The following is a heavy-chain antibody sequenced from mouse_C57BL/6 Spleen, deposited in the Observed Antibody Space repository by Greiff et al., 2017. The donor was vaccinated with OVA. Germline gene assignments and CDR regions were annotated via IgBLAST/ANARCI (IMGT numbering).Heavy chain of an antibody. V-gene: IGHV1-26*01. Sequence: VQLQQSGPELVKPGASVKISCKASGYTFTDYYMNWVKQSHGKSLEWIGDINPNNGGTSYNQKFKGKATLTVDKSSSTAYMELRSLTSEDSAVYYCARETYGSSPAWFAYWGQGTLVTVSA. CDR1: GYTFTDYY. CDR2: INPNNGGT. J-gene: IGHJ3*01. D-gene: IGHD1-1*01. CDR3: ARETYGSSPAWFAY.